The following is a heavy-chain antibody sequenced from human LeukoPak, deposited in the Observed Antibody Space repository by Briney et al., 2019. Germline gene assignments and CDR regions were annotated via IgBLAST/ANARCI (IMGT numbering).Heavy chain of an antibody. CDR3: ARGTWDCSSTICYSGNWFDP. Sequence: ASVKVSCKASGYTFTGYYMHWVRQAPGQGLEWMGWINPDSGGTNYAQKFQGRVTMTRDTSISTAYMELSRLRSDDTAVYYCARGTWDCSSTICYSGNWFDPWGQGTLVTVSS. CDR1: GYTFTGYY. V-gene: IGHV1-2*02. CDR2: INPDSGGT. J-gene: IGHJ5*02. D-gene: IGHD2-2*02.